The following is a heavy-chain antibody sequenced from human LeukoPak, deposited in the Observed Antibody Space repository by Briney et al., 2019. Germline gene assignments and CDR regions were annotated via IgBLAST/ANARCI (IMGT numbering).Heavy chain of an antibody. V-gene: IGHV3-73*01. CDR1: GFTFSSYW. CDR2: IRSKANSYAT. CDR3: TSPSGYSSSWYFDY. D-gene: IGHD6-13*01. Sequence: PGGSLRLSCAASGFTFSSYWMHWVRQASGKGLEWVGRIRSKANSYATAYAASVKGRFTISRDDSKNTAYLQMNSLKTEDTAVYYCTSPSGYSSSWYFDYWGQGTLVTVSS. J-gene: IGHJ4*02.